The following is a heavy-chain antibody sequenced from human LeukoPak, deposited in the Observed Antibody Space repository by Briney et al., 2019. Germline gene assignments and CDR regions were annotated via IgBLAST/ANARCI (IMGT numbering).Heavy chain of an antibody. CDR3: ARDKSVGARSGVFDY. CDR2: INHSGST. J-gene: IGHJ4*02. D-gene: IGHD1-26*01. V-gene: IGHV4-39*07. CDR1: GGSISSSSYY. Sequence: SETLSLTCTVSGGSISSSSYYWGWIRQPPGKGLEWIGEINHSGSTNYNPSLKSRVTISVDTSKNQFSLKLSSVTAADTAVYYCARDKSVGARSGVFDYWGQGTLVTVSS.